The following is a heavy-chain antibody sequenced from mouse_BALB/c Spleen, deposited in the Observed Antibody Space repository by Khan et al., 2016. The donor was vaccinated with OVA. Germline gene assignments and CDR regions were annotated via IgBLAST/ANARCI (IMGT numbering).Heavy chain of an antibody. CDR1: GYTFTKYG. D-gene: IGHD2-14*01. CDR3: ARSPHYKDDGFAY. Sequence: QIQLVQSGPELKKPGETVKISCRTSGYTFTKYGMNWVNQAPGEGLKWMGWIDTNTGEPTYAEEFKGRFAFSLETSASTAYLQINNLKDEDTATFVCARSPHYKDDGFAYWGQGTQVTVSA. CDR2: IDTNTGEP. V-gene: IGHV9-3*02. J-gene: IGHJ3*01.